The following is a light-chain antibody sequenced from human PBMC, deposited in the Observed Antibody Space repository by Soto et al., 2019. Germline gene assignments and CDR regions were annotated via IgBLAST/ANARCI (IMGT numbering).Light chain of an antibody. V-gene: IGLV2-8*01. Sequence: QSALTQPPSASGSPGQSVTISCTGTSSDVGGYNFVSWYQQHPGKAPKLMIYEVSEPPSGVPDRFSGYKSGNTASLTVSGLQAEDEADYYCSSYAGSNIVVFGGGTQLTVL. J-gene: IGLJ2*01. CDR2: EVS. CDR3: SSYAGSNIVV. CDR1: SSDVGGYNF.